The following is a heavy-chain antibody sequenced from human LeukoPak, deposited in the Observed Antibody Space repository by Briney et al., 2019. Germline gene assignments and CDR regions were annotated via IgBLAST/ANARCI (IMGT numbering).Heavy chain of an antibody. J-gene: IGHJ3*02. CDR3: ARSRTSWGAFDI. V-gene: IGHV3-13*05. Sequence: PGGSLRFSCAASGFTFSSHDMHWVRQTTGKGLEWVSGIGTAGDPYYLDSVKGRFTISRENAKNSLYLQMNSLRAGDTAVYYCARSRTSWGAFDIWGQGTMVTVSS. CDR2: IGTAGDP. CDR1: GFTFSSHD. D-gene: IGHD1-26*01.